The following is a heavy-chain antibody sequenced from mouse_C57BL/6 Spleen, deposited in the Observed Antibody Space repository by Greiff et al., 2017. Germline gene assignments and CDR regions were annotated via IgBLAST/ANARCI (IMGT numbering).Heavy chain of an antibody. D-gene: IGHD2-4*01. Sequence: EVQLVESGGGLVKPGGSLKLSCAASGSTFSDYGMHWVRQAPEKGLEWVAYISSGSSTIYYADTVKGRFTISRDNAKNTLFLQMTSLRSEDTAMYYCARLYDYDSCYAMDYWGQGTSVTVSS. CDR2: ISSGSSTI. CDR1: GSTFSDYG. CDR3: ARLYDYDSCYAMDY. J-gene: IGHJ4*01. V-gene: IGHV5-17*01.